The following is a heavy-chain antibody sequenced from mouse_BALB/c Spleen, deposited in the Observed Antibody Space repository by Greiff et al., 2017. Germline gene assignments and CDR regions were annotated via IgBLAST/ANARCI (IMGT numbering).Heavy chain of an antibody. CDR2: ILPGSGST. Sequence: QVQLKQSGAELMKPGASVKISCKATGYTFSSYWIEWVKQRPGHGLEWIGEILPGSGSTNYNEKFKGKATFTADTSSNTAYMQLSSLTSEDSAVYYCARAGNYGWFAYWGQGTLVTVSA. V-gene: IGHV1-9*01. D-gene: IGHD2-1*01. CDR3: ARAGNYGWFAY. J-gene: IGHJ3*01. CDR1: GYTFSSYW.